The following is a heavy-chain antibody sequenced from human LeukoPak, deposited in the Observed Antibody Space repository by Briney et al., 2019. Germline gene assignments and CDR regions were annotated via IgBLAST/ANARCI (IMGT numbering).Heavy chain of an antibody. CDR2: ISGSGGST. D-gene: IGHD4-17*01. Sequence: GGSLRLSCAASGFTFSSYAMSWVRQAPGKGLEWVSAISGSGGSTYYADSVKGRFTISRDNSKKTLYLQMNSLRAEDTAVYYCAKDLPGTVTTYLGWFDPWGQGTLVTVSS. CDR3: AKDLPGTVTTYLGWFDP. CDR1: GFTFSSYA. V-gene: IGHV3-23*01. J-gene: IGHJ5*02.